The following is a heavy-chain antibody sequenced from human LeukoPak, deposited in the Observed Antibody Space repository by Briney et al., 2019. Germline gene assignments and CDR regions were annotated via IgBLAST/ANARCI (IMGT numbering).Heavy chain of an antibody. CDR3: ERDAGGDLVY. CDR1: GYPISSRYY. CDR2: TFRSDRP. D-gene: IGHD2-21*01. Sequence: PSEPLPLTCNVSGYPISSRYYWDWIRPTPGKALEWIGTTFRSDRPNYNPSLKSQDTISIDKSTIQFSLKLSSLTAAGTAFYYCERDAGGDLVYWGQGTLVIVSS. V-gene: IGHV4-38-2*02. J-gene: IGHJ4*02.